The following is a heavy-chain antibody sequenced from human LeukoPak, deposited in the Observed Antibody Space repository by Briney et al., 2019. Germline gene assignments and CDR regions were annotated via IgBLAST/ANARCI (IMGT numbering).Heavy chain of an antibody. D-gene: IGHD6-19*01. CDR3: ARGMQWLEYYYYGMDV. V-gene: IGHV1-8*01. CDR1: GYTFTSYD. Sequence: ASVKVSCKASGYTFTSYDINWVRQATGQGPEWMGWMNPNSGNTGYAQKFQGRVTMTRNTSISTAYMELSSLRSEDTAVYYCARGMQWLEYYYYGMDVWGQGTTVTVSS. J-gene: IGHJ6*02. CDR2: MNPNSGNT.